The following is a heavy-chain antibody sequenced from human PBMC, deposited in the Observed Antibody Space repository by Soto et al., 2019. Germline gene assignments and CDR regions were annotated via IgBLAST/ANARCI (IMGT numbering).Heavy chain of an antibody. D-gene: IGHD3-22*01. CDR1: GDSISSGDFY. J-gene: IGHJ4*02. CDR2: VYHSGTT. Sequence: QVQLQESGPGVVKASQTLSLNCTVSGDSISSGDFYWTWIRQTPGRGLEWIGYVYHSGTTYYNPSLGSRVSISIDTSRNQFSLTLSSVTAADTAVYFCARDSLVFDSSGYYSWGRGVLVTVAS. CDR3: ARDSLVFDSSGYYS. V-gene: IGHV4-30-4*01.